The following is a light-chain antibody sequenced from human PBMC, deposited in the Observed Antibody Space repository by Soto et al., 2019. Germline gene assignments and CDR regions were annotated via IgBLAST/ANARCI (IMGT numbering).Light chain of an antibody. CDR3: QQRYIWPPIT. V-gene: IGKV3-11*01. CDR1: QSVSSY. Sequence: NVLMQSLAILSLSPGERATLSCRASQSVSSYLAWYQQKPGQAPRLLIYDASNRATGIPARFSGSGSGTDFTLTISSLEPEDFAVYYCQQRYIWPPITFGQGTRLEIK. J-gene: IGKJ5*01. CDR2: DAS.